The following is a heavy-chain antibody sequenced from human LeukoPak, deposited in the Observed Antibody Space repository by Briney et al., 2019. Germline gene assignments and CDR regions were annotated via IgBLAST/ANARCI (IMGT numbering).Heavy chain of an antibody. CDR1: GFTFSSYA. CDR2: ISGSGGST. CDR3: AKDFSSSVYYYYMYV. V-gene: IGHV3-23*01. Sequence: GGSLRLSCAASGFTFSSYAMSWVRQARGKGLEWVSAISGSGGSTYYADSVKGRFTISRDNSKNTLYLQMNSLRAEDTAVYYCAKDFSSSVYYYYMYVWGKGATVTVSS. J-gene: IGHJ6*03. D-gene: IGHD6-13*01.